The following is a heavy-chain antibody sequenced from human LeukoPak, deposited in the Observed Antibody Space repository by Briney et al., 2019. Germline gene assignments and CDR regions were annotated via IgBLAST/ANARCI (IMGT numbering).Heavy chain of an antibody. D-gene: IGHD3-3*01. CDR3: ARASRTDFFLDY. CDR2: IYYSGST. Sequence: YWSXVRXHPGKGLEWIGYIYYSGSTYYNPSLKSRVTISVYTSKNQFSLKLSSVTAADTAVYFCARASRTDFFLDYWGQGTLLSVSS. V-gene: IGHV4-31*02. CDR1: Y. J-gene: IGHJ4*02.